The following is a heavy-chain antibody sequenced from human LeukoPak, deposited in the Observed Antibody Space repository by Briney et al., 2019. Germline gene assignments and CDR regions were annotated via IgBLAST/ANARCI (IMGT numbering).Heavy chain of an antibody. CDR2: INPNSGGT. J-gene: IGHJ3*02. CDR3: ARDRSPGYCTNGVCYSAFDI. D-gene: IGHD2-8*01. CDR1: GYTFTGYY. V-gene: IGHV1-2*02. Sequence: GASVKVSCKASGYTFTGYYMHWVRQAPGQGLEWMGWINPNSGGTNYAQKFQGRVTMTRDTSTSTVYMELSSLRSEDTAVYYCARDRSPGYCTNGVCYSAFDIWGQGTMVTVSS.